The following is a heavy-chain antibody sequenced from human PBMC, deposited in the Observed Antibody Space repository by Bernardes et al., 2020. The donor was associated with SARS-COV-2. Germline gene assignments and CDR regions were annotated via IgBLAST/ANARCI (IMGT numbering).Heavy chain of an antibody. V-gene: IGHV3-30*18. CDR3: AKDTTYYDFWSGYYSTNYYYYYYGMDV. D-gene: IGHD3-3*01. CDR2: ISYDGSNK. CDR1: GFTFSSYG. J-gene: IGHJ6*02. Sequence: GGSLRLSCAASGFTFSSYGMHWVRQAPGKGLEWVAVISYDGSNKYYADSVKGRFTISRDNSKNTLYLQMNSLRAEDTAVYYCAKDTTYYDFWSGYYSTNYYYYYYGMDVWGQGTTVTVSS.